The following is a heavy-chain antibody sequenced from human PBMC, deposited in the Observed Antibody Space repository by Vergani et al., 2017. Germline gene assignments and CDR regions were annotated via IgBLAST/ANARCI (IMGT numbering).Heavy chain of an antibody. CDR2: IIGSGGST. CDR3: ARVFSSSRYYYYYYGMDV. D-gene: IGHD6-6*01. J-gene: IGHJ6*02. V-gene: IGHV3-23*01. Sequence: EVQLLESGGGLVQPGGSLRLSCAASGFTFSSYAMSWVRQAPGKGLEWVSAIIGSGGSTYYADSVKGRFTISRDNSKNTLYLQMNSLRAEDTAVYYCARVFSSSRYYYYYYGMDVGGQGTTVTVSS. CDR1: GFTFSSYA.